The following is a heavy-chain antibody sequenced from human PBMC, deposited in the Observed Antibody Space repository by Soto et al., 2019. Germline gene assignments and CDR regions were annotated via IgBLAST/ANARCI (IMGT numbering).Heavy chain of an antibody. D-gene: IGHD5-12*01. CDR2: INPNNGDT. CDR1: GYTFTGYY. V-gene: IGHV1-2*02. Sequence: QVQLVQSGAEVKKPGASVKVSCKASGYTFTGYYIHWVRQAPGQGLEWMGWINPNNGDTNYAQKFQGRVTMTRDTYTSTAYMELSSLTFDDTAVYYCARHSGYDYVFDYWGQGTLVTVSS. J-gene: IGHJ4*02. CDR3: ARHSGYDYVFDY.